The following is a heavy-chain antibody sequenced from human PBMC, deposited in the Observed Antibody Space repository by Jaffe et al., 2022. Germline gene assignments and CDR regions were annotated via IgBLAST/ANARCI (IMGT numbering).Heavy chain of an antibody. CDR3: ARGLWYYYGSGSYYNRERQNWFDP. CDR1: GGSFSGYY. Sequence: QVQLQQWGAGLLKPSETLSLTCAVYGGSFSGYYWSWIRQPPGKGLEWIGEINHSGSTNYNPSLKSRVTISVDTSKNQFSLKLSSVTAADTAVYYCARGLWYYYGSGSYYNRERQNWFDPWGQGTLVTVSS. V-gene: IGHV4-34*01. J-gene: IGHJ5*02. D-gene: IGHD3-10*01. CDR2: INHSGST.